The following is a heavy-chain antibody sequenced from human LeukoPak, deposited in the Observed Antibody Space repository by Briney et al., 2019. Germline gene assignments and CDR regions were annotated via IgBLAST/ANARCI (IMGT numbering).Heavy chain of an antibody. D-gene: IGHD6-19*01. CDR2: IYYSGST. J-gene: IGHJ4*02. V-gene: IGHV4-39*07. CDR1: GGSISSSSYY. Sequence: PSETLSLTCTVSGGSISSSSYYWGWIRQPPGKGLEWIGSIYYSGSTYYNPSLKSRVTMSVDTSKNQFSLKLSSVTAADTAVYYCARARSIAVAGPRFAYYFDYWGQGTLVTVSS. CDR3: ARARSIAVAGPRFAYYFDY.